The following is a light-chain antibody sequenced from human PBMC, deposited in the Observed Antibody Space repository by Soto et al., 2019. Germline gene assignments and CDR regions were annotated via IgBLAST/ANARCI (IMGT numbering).Light chain of an antibody. V-gene: IGLV2-14*01. CDR2: EVS. CDR3: RSYTSSRTG. CDR1: SSDVGGYNY. J-gene: IGLJ1*01. Sequence: QSVLTQPASVSGSPGQSITISCTGTSSDVGGYNYVSWYQQHPGKAPKLMIYEVSNRPSGVSNRFSGSKSGNTASLTISGLQAEDEADYYCRSYTSSRTGFGTDTNAT.